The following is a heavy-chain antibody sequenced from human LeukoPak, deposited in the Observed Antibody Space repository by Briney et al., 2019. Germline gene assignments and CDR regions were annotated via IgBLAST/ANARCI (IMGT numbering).Heavy chain of an antibody. CDR2: ISAYNGNT. J-gene: IGHJ4*02. V-gene: IGHV1-18*04. Sequence: ASVKVSCKASGYTLTGYYIHWVRQAPGQGLEWMGWISAYNGNTNYAQKLQGRVTMTTDTSTSTAYMELRSLRSDDTAVYYCATRGGSYSDFDYWGQGTLVTVSS. CDR1: GYTLTGYY. D-gene: IGHD1-26*01. CDR3: ATRGGSYSDFDY.